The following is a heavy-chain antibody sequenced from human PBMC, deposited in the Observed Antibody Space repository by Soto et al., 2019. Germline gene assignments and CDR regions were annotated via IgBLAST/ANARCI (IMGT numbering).Heavy chain of an antibody. V-gene: IGHV3-23*01. CDR1: TYTFSSHA. J-gene: IGHJ4*02. CDR2: VNNNGDKT. D-gene: IGHD4-4*01. CDR3: AKDSNKYSSSLRGRYFDY. Sequence: GGSLRLSCEGSTYTFSSHAMSWVRQAPGKGLEWVSTVNNNGDKTYYADSVKGRFTISRDNSKNTLLLQMNSLGAEDTAVYYCAKDSNKYSSSLRGRYFDYWGQGIGVTVSS.